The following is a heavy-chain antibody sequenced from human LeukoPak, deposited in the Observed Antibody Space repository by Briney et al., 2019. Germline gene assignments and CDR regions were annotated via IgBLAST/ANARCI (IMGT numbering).Heavy chain of an antibody. D-gene: IGHD1-1*01. J-gene: IGHJ3*02. CDR1: GYTLTSYF. Sequence: ASVKVSCKASGYTLTSYFMHWVRQAPGQGLEWMGIINPSGGSTSYAQKFQGRVTMTRDMPTTTVYMELSSLRSEDTAVYYCARDRGQHAFDIWDQGTMVTVSS. CDR2: INPSGGST. V-gene: IGHV1-46*01. CDR3: ARDRGQHAFDI.